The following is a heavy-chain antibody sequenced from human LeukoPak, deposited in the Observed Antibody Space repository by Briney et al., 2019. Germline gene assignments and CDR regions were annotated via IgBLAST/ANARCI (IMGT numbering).Heavy chain of an antibody. CDR1: GFTFGDHA. CDR2: IRSKAYRGTT. J-gene: IGHJ6*02. Sequence: PGGSLRLSCTTSGFTFGDHAMSWVRQAPGKGLEWVGFIRSKAYRGTTEYAASVKDRFTISRDDSRSIAYLQMNSLKIEDTAVYFCARGPIRLWLHNGIDVWGQGTTVTVSS. V-gene: IGHV3-49*04. CDR3: ARGPIRLWLHNGIDV. D-gene: IGHD4/OR15-4a*01.